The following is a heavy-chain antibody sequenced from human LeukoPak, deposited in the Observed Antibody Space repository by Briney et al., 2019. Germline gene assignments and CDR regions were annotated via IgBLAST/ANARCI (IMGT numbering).Heavy chain of an antibody. Sequence: SVKVSCKASGGTFSGYAISWVRQAPGQGLEWMGRIIPIFGIANYAQKFQGRVTITADKSKSTAYMELSRLRSDDTAVYYCAREDDSSGALDYWGQGTLVTVSS. CDR2: IIPIFGIA. V-gene: IGHV1-69*04. CDR1: GGTFSGYA. D-gene: IGHD3-22*01. J-gene: IGHJ4*02. CDR3: AREDDSSGALDY.